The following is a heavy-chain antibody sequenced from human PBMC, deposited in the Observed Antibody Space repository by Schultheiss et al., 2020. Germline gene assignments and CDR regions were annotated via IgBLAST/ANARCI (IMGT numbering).Heavy chain of an antibody. CDR2: MNPNSGNT. CDR1: GGTFSSYA. V-gene: IGHV1-8*02. J-gene: IGHJ4*02. D-gene: IGHD1-20*01. CDR3: ASTLGITGTFDY. Sequence: ASVKVSCKASGGTFSSYAISWVRQAPGQGLEWMGWMNPNSGNTGYAQKFQGRVTMTRNTSISTAYMELSSLRSEDTAVYYCASTLGITGTFDYWGPGTLVTVSS.